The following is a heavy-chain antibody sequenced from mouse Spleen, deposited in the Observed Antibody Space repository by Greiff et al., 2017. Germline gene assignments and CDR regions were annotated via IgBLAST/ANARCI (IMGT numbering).Heavy chain of an antibody. J-gene: IGHJ1*03. CDR1: GYTFTSYW. D-gene: IGHD3-1*01. Sequence: QVQLQQPGAELVKPGASVKLSCKASGYTFTSYWMHWVKQRPGQGLEWIGMIHPNSGSTNYNEKFKSKATLTVDKSSSTAYMQLSSLTSEDSAVYYCARNGLWDSHWYFDVWGTGTTVTVSS. CDR2: IHPNSGST. CDR3: ARNGLWDSHWYFDV. V-gene: IGHV1-64*01.